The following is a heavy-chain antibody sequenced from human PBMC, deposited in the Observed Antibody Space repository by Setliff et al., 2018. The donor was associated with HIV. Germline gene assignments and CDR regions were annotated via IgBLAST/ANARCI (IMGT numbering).Heavy chain of an antibody. CDR3: ARGLSIFGVATPGFYSFMDV. J-gene: IGHJ6*03. CDR2: IHYSGSS. V-gene: IGHV4-59*11. CDR1: GSSTTGHY. Sequence: SETLSLTCTVSGSSTTGHYWSWIRQPPGKGLEWIGYIHYSGSSNYNPSLKSRVSISLDTSKKQVSLKLNSVTAADTAVYYCARGLSIFGVATPGFYSFMDVWGKGTTVTVSS. D-gene: IGHD3-3*01.